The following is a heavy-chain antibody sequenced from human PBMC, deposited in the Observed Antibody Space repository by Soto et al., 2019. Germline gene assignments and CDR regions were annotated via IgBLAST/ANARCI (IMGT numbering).Heavy chain of an antibody. Sequence: GASGKVSCKVSGYTFTAYYMHWVRQAPGQEFEWMGWIRPSSGTTDFARDFQGRFTMTWDTSISTAYLELISLRSDDTAVYYCARGSVASATKPSGMDVWGQGTTVTVSS. CDR2: IRPSSGTT. CDR3: ARGSVASATKPSGMDV. D-gene: IGHD2-15*01. CDR1: GYTFTAYY. J-gene: IGHJ6*02. V-gene: IGHV1-2*02.